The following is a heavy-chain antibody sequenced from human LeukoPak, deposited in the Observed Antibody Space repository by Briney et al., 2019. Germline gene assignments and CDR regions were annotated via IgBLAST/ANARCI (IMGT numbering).Heavy chain of an antibody. CDR3: ARAGNYYDSSGYPHYFDY. D-gene: IGHD3-22*01. J-gene: IGHJ4*02. CDR1: GFTVSSNY. Sequence: GGSLWLSCAASGFTVSSNYMSWVRQAPGKGLEWVSVIYSGGSTYYADSVKGRFTISRDNSKNTLYLQMNSLKAEDTAVYYCARAGNYYDSSGYPHYFDYWGQGTLVTVSS. V-gene: IGHV3-66*01. CDR2: IYSGGST.